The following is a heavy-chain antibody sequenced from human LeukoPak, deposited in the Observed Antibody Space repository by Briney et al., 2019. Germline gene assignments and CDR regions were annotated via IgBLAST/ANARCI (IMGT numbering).Heavy chain of an antibody. CDR1: GFTFSSYA. J-gene: IGHJ4*02. CDR2: ISYDGSNK. CDR3: ARDPHTSSFDY. Sequence: QPGGSLRLSCAASGFTFSSYAMHWVRQAPGKGLEWVAVISYDGSNKYYADSVKGRFTISRDNSKNTLYLQMNSLRAEDTAVYYCARDPHTSSFDYWGQGTLVTVSS. V-gene: IGHV3-30-3*01.